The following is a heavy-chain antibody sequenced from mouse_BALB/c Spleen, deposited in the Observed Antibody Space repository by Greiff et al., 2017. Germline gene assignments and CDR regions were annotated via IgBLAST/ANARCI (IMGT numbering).Heavy chain of an antibody. CDR1: GFSLTSYG. D-gene: IGHD1-1*01. CDR3: ARDIYYYGSSLYYFDY. V-gene: IGHV2-9*02. Sequence: VKLVESGPGLVAPSQSLSITCTVSGFSLTSYGVHWVRQPPGKGLEWLGVIWAGGSTNYNSALMSRLSISKDNSKSQVFLKMNSLQTDDTAMYYCARDIYYYGSSLYYFDYWGQGTTLTVSS. CDR2: IWAGGST. J-gene: IGHJ2*01.